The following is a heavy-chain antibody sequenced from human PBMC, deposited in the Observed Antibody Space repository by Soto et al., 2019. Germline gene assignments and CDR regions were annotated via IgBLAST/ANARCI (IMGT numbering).Heavy chain of an antibody. V-gene: IGHV4-61*01. D-gene: IGHD2-15*01. CDR2: IYYSGST. CDR1: CGSVISGSYY. CDR3: ARLGYCSGGSCYSSWFDP. Sequence: SETLSLTGTVSCGSVISGSYYWSWIRQPAGEGLEWIGYIYYSGSTNYNPSLKSRVTISVDTSKNQFSLKLSSVTAADTAVYYCARLGYCSGGSCYSSWFDPWGQGTLVTVSS. J-gene: IGHJ5*02.